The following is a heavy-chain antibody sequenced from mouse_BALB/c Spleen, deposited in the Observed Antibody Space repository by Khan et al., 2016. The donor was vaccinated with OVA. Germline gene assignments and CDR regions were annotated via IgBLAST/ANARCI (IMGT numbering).Heavy chain of an antibody. CDR1: GFSLTNYC. D-gene: IGHD2-10*01. CDR3: ARQPYYHYNVMDY. CDR2: IWSDGST. Sequence: QVQLKESGPGLVAPSQSLSITCTISGFSLTNYCVHWVRQPPGKGLEWLVVIWSDGSTTYNSALKSRLTISKDNSKSQVFLKMNSLQTDDTAMYFCARQPYYHYNVMDYWGQGTSVTVSS. J-gene: IGHJ4*01. V-gene: IGHV2-6-1*01.